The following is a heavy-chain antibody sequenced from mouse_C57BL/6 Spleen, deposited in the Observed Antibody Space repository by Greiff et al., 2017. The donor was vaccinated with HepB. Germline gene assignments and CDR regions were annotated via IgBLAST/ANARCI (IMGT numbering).Heavy chain of an antibody. V-gene: IGHV1-42*01. Sequence: EVQLQQSGPELVKPGASVKISCKASGYSFTGYYMNWVKQSPEKSLEWIGEINPSTGGTTYNQKFKAKATLTVDKSSSTAYMQLKSLTSEDSAVYYCAPIYYDYHWYFDVWGTGTTVTVSS. CDR3: APIYYDYHWYFDV. CDR1: GYSFTGYY. D-gene: IGHD2-4*01. J-gene: IGHJ1*03. CDR2: INPSTGGT.